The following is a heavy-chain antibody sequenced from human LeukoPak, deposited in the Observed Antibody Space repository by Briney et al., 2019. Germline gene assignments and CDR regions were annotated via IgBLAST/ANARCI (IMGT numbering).Heavy chain of an antibody. J-gene: IGHJ5*02. D-gene: IGHD6-19*01. V-gene: IGHV4-59*08. Sequence: SETLSLTCTVSGGSISSYYWSWIRQPPGKGLEWIGYIYYSGSTNYNPSLKSRVTISVDTSKNQFSMNLNSVTAADTAVYYCAKGAGPPWFDPWGQGTLVTVSS. CDR3: AKGAGPPWFDP. CDR1: GGSISSYY. CDR2: IYYSGST.